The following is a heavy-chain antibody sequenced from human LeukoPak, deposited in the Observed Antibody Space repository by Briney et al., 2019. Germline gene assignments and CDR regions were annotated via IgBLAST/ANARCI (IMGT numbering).Heavy chain of an antibody. Sequence: ASVKVSCKASGGTFSTYAINWVRQAPGQGLEWMGAIIPLFGTSNYAQKFQGRVTITTDESTSTVYMELSSLRTEDTAVYYCARGQRARTGGTTGYYYYMDVWGKGTTVTVSS. CDR3: ARGQRARTGGTTGYYYYMDV. J-gene: IGHJ6*03. CDR1: GGTFSTYA. CDR2: IIPLFGTS. D-gene: IGHD1-7*01. V-gene: IGHV1-69*05.